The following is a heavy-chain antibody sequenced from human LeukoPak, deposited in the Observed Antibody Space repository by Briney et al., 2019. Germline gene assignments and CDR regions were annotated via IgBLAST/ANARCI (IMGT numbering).Heavy chain of an antibody. Sequence: ASVKVSCKASGYTFTSYAMHWAHQAPGQRLEWMGWSNAGNGNTKYSQEFQGRVTITRDTSASTAYMKLSSLRSEDMAVYYCARGYYDRSGYPIIDYWGQGTLVTVSS. CDR1: GYTFTSYA. D-gene: IGHD3-22*01. CDR2: SNAGNGNT. J-gene: IGHJ4*02. V-gene: IGHV1-3*02. CDR3: ARGYYDRSGYPIIDY.